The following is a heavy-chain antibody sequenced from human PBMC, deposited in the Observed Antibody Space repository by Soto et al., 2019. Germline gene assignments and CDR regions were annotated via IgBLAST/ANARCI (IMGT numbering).Heavy chain of an antibody. D-gene: IGHD1-7*01. J-gene: IGHJ4*02. CDR3: AKDRRAGGNYGFDSDF. V-gene: IGHV3-23*01. CDR1: GFTFSSYG. Sequence: EVQLLESGGGLVQPGGSLRLSCAASGFTFSSYGMTWVRQAPGKGLEWVSFSSATGAGTYYADSVKGRFTSSRDNSKNTLYLQMTSLRADDTAVYYCAKDRRAGGNYGFDSDFWGQGALVIVSS. CDR2: SSATGAGT.